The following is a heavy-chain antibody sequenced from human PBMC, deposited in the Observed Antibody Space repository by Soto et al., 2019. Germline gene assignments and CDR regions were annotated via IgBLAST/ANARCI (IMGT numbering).Heavy chain of an antibody. CDR3: TVWGSGNDFGAA. J-gene: IGHJ4*02. CDR2: SKNKADSYTT. D-gene: IGHD3-10*01. V-gene: IGHV3-72*01. Sequence: EVQLVESGGGLVQPGGSLRLSCAASGFTFSDHYMDWVRQAPGKGLEWVGRSKNKADSYTTEYAASVKGRFTISRDGSKKSLFLQITGLKTGDTGVYYCTVWGSGNDFGAAWGQGILVTVSS. CDR1: GFTFSDHY.